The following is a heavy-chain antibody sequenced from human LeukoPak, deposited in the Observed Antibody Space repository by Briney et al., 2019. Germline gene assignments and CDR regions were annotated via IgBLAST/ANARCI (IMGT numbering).Heavy chain of an antibody. CDR3: AGSLRDFWSGYYSY. V-gene: IGHV3-66*01. D-gene: IGHD3-3*01. J-gene: IGHJ4*02. CDR2: IYSGGST. Sequence: PGGSLRLSCAASGFTVSSNYMSWVRQAPGKGLEWVSVIYSGGSTYYADSVKGRFTISRDNSKNTLYLQMNSLRAEDTAVYYCAGSLRDFWSGYYSYWGQGTLVTVSS. CDR1: GFTVSSNY.